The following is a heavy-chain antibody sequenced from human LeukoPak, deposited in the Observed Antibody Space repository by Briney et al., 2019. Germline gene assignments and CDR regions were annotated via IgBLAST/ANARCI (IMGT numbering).Heavy chain of an antibody. CDR3: AKYGPQDSGSSHFDY. CDR1: GFIFGDYW. Sequence: GGSLRLSCVASGFIFGDYWMRWVRQAPGKGLEWVSAIRDSGSSTHYADSVKGRFTTSRDNSKNTLFLQMNSLRAEDTAIYYCAKYGPQDSGSSHFDYWGQGALVTVSS. V-gene: IGHV3-23*01. J-gene: IGHJ4*02. D-gene: IGHD1-26*01. CDR2: IRDSGSST.